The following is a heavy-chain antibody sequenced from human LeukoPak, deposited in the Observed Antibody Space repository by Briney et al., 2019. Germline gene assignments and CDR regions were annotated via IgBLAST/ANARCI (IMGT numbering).Heavy chain of an antibody. CDR3: GVAARPPHNWFDP. CDR1: GGSISGYY. Sequence: PSETLSLTCNVSGGSISGYYWSWIRQPPGQGLEWIAYIHSNGYTNYNPSLKGRVTISVDTSKNQFSLKVTSVTAADTAVYYCGVAARPPHNWFDPWGQGTLVTVSS. V-gene: IGHV4-4*09. J-gene: IGHJ5*02. CDR2: IHSNGYT. D-gene: IGHD6-6*01.